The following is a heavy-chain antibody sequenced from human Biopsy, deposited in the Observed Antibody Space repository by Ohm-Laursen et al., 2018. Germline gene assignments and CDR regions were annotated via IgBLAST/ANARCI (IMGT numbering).Heavy chain of an antibody. Sequence: SDTLSLTCTLSGASVRSHFLTWIRQPPGKGLQWIGSISNSGTTKSSPSLKSRVNISLHTSKNQLSLKLTSVTAADTAVYYCARLSTLFGVADFTDDWGQGTQVTVSS. CDR2: ISNSGTT. V-gene: IGHV4-59*08. CDR1: GASVRSHF. D-gene: IGHD3-3*01. J-gene: IGHJ4*02. CDR3: ARLSTLFGVADFTDD.